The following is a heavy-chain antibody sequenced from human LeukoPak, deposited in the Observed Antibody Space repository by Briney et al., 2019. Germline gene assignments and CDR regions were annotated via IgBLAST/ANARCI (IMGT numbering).Heavy chain of an antibody. J-gene: IGHJ4*02. CDR1: GFTSSSYA. Sequence: GGSLRLSCAASGFTSSSYAMSWVRQAPGKGLEWVSVIYGGGSTYYADSVKGRSTISRDNSKNTLYLQMNSLRAEDTAVYYCARDGEWLRPRVSYFDYWGQGALVTVSS. D-gene: IGHD5-12*01. V-gene: IGHV3-66*02. CDR3: ARDGEWLRPRVSYFDY. CDR2: IYGGGST.